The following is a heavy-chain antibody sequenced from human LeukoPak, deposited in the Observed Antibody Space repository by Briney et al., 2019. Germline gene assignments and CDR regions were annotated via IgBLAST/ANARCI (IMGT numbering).Heavy chain of an antibody. CDR2: INTNTGNP. CDR3: ARYDVVSSGYYLDY. CDR1: GYTFTSYG. J-gene: IGHJ4*02. V-gene: IGHV7-4-1*02. Sequence: ASVKVSCKASGYTFTSYGISWVRQAPGQGLEWMGWINTNTGNPTYAQGFTGRFVFSLDTSVSTAYLQISSLKAEDTAVYYCARYDVVSSGYYLDYWGQGTLVSVSS. D-gene: IGHD3-22*01.